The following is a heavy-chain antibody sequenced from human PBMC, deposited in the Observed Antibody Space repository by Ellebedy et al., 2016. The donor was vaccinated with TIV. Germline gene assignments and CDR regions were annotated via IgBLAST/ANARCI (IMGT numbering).Heavy chain of an antibody. J-gene: IGHJ4*02. CDR3: TRDHSYYYDSSGYY. CDR1: GFTFGDYA. CDR2: IRSKAYGGTT. Sequence: GESLKISXTASGFTFGDYAMSWFRQAPGKGLEWVGFIRSKAYGGTTEYAASVKGRFTISRDDSKSIAYLQMNSLKTEDTAVYYCTRDHSYYYDSSGYYWGQGTLVTVSS. V-gene: IGHV3-49*03. D-gene: IGHD3-22*01.